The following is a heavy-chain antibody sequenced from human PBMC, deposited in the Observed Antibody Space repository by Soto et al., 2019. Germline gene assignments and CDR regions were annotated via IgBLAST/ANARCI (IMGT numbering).Heavy chain of an antibody. V-gene: IGHV4-34*01. Sequence: QVQLQQWGAGLLKPSETLSLTCAVYGGSFSGYYWSWIRQPPGKGLEWIGEINHSGSTNYNPSLNSRVTISVDTSKNQFSLKLSSVTAADTAVYYCARGGGICSGGSCYVVNYYYMDVWGKGTTVTVSS. J-gene: IGHJ6*03. CDR3: ARGGGICSGGSCYVVNYYYMDV. D-gene: IGHD2-15*01. CDR2: INHSGST. CDR1: GGSFSGYY.